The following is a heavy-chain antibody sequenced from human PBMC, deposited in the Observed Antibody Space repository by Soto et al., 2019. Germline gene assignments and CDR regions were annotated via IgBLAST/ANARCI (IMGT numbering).Heavy chain of an antibody. J-gene: IGHJ4*02. V-gene: IGHV3-64D*09. Sequence: GGSLRLSCSASGFTFSSYAMHWVRQAPGKGLEYVSAISSNGGSTYYADSVKGRFTISRDNSKNTLYLQMSSLRAEDTAVYYCVKSSLIAARGFIEHPYFDYWGQGTLVTVSS. CDR3: VKSSLIAARGFIEHPYFDY. D-gene: IGHD6-6*01. CDR1: GFTFSSYA. CDR2: ISSNGGST.